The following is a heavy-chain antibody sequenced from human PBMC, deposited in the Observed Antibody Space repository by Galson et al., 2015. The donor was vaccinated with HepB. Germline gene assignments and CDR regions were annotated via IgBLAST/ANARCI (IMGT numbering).Heavy chain of an antibody. Sequence: SLRLSCAASGFTFSNYAMHWVRQAPGKGLEWVAVISYDGSNKYYADSVKGRFTISRDNSKNTLDLQMNSLRAEDTAVYYCASLPAQLRHYYESSGYYDALGIWGQGTMVTVSS. J-gene: IGHJ3*02. CDR2: ISYDGSNK. V-gene: IGHV3-30*04. D-gene: IGHD3-22*01. CDR3: ASLPAQLRHYYESSGYYDALGI. CDR1: GFTFSNYA.